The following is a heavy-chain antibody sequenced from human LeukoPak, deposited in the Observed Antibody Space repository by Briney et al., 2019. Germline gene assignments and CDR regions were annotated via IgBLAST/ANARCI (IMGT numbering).Heavy chain of an antibody. Sequence: ASVNVSCTASGYTFTGYCMHWVRQAPGQGLEWMGRINPDSGGTKYAQKFQGRVTMTRDTSISTAYMELSRLRSDDTAVYYCAREPATMVRGVLLGRFDPWGQGTLVTVSS. CDR3: AREPATMVRGVLLGRFDP. CDR2: INPDSGGT. V-gene: IGHV1-2*06. D-gene: IGHD3-10*01. J-gene: IGHJ5*02. CDR1: GYTFTGYC.